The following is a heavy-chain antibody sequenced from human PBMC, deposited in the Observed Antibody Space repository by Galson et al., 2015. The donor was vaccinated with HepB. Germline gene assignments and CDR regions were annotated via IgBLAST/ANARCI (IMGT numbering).Heavy chain of an antibody. CDR2: ISYDGSNK. Sequence: SLRLSCAASGFTFSSYAMHWVRQAPGKGLEWVAVISYDGSNKYYADSVKGRFTISRDNSKNTLYLQMNSLRAEDTAVYYCARDGSNYDILTGYYWATAVPAPGSGFQHWGQGTLVTVSS. D-gene: IGHD3-9*01. V-gene: IGHV3-30*04. CDR1: GFTFSSYA. J-gene: IGHJ1*01. CDR3: ARDGSNYDILTGYYWATAVPAPGSGFQH.